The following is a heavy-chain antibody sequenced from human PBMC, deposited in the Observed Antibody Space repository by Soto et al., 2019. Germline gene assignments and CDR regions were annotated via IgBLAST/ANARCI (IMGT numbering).Heavy chain of an antibody. Sequence: ASVKVSCKVSGYTLTELSMHWVRQAPGKGLEWMGGFDPEDGETIYAQKFQGRVTMTEDKSTDTAYMELSSLGSEDTAVYYCATPYYDSSGAFDYWGQGTLVTVSS. CDR1: GYTLTELS. CDR3: ATPYYDSSGAFDY. J-gene: IGHJ4*02. D-gene: IGHD3-22*01. V-gene: IGHV1-24*01. CDR2: FDPEDGET.